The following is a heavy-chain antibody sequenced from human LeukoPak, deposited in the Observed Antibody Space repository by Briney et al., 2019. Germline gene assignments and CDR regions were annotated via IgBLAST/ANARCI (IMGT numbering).Heavy chain of an antibody. V-gene: IGHV3-53*01. CDR1: GFPVRSND. Sequence: GGSLRLSCVVSGFPVRSNDMSWVRQAPGKGPEWVSAIYSAGTPYYADSVKGRFTISRDTSRNTVYLQMNSLRLEDTAVYYCARDRFYDVLTGYFFYLDVWGKGTAVTVFS. J-gene: IGHJ6*04. CDR2: IYSAGTP. CDR3: ARDRFYDVLTGYFFYLDV. D-gene: IGHD3-9*01.